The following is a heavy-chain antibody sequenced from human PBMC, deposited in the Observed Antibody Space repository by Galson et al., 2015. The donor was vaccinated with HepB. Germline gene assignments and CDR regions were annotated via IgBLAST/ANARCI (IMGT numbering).Heavy chain of an antibody. Sequence: SLRLSCAASGFTFSDYYMSWIRQAPGKGLEWVSYISSSGSTIYYADSVKGRFTISRDNAKNSLYLQMNSLRAEDTAVYYCARADHSSSSLDYYYGMDVWGQGTTVTVSS. J-gene: IGHJ6*02. CDR3: ARADHSSSSLDYYYGMDV. CDR1: GFTFSDYY. D-gene: IGHD6-6*01. V-gene: IGHV3-11*01. CDR2: ISSSGSTI.